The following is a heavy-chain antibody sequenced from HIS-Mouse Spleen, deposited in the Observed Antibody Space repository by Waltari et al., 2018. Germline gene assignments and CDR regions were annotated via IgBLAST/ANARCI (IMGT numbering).Heavy chain of an antibody. D-gene: IGHD7-27*01. V-gene: IGHV1-2*02. CDR3: ARDRHWGSARHFDY. CDR2: INPNSGGA. J-gene: IGHJ4*02. Sequence: QVQLVQSGAEVKKPGASVKVSCKASGYTFTGYYLRWGRQAPGKGLEWMGWINPNSGGANYAQKFQGRVTMTRDTSISTAYMELSRLRSDDTAVYYCARDRHWGSARHFDYWGQGTLVTVSS. CDR1: GYTFTGYY.